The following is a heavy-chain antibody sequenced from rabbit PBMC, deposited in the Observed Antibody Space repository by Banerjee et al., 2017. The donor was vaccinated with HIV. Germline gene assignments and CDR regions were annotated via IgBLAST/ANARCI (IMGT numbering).Heavy chain of an antibody. CDR2: INTSTGNT. CDR3: ARDLAGVIGWNFGL. J-gene: IGHJ4*01. CDR1: GFSLSDNY. Sequence: QSLEESGGDLVKPGASLTLTCTASGFSLSDNYMCWVRQAPGKGLEWIACINTSTGNTVYASWAKGRFTISKTSSTTVTLQMTSLTAADTATYFCARDLAGVIGWNFGLWGPGTLVTVS. D-gene: IGHD4-1*01. V-gene: IGHV1S40*01.